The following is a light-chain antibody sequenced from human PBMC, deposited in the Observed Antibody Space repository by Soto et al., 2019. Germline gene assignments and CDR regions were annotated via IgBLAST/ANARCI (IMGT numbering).Light chain of an antibody. CDR2: GAS. CDR1: QSVSTN. Sequence: EIVLTQSPATLSVSPGERATLSCRASQSVSTNLAWYQQKPGQAPRLLIYGASTRATVIPARFTGSGSGTEFTLTISRLQSEDFAVYYCQQYHNWPPYTFGQGTKLEIK. CDR3: QQYHNWPPYT. J-gene: IGKJ2*01. V-gene: IGKV3-15*01.